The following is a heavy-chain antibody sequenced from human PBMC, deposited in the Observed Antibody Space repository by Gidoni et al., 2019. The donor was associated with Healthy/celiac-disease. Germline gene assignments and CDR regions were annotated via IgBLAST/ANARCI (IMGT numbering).Heavy chain of an antibody. Sequence: QLQLQESGPGLVKPSETLSLTCTVSGGSISSSRYDWGWIPQPPGKGLEWIGSIYYSGGPYYHPSLKRRVTISVDTSKNPFSLKLSSVTAADTAVYYCARLWPELANKITISVPGTNWFDPWGQGTLVTVSS. CDR3: ARLWPELANKITISVPGTNWFDP. V-gene: IGHV4-39*01. CDR1: GGSISSSRYD. D-gene: IGHD3-3*01. CDR2: IYYSGGP. J-gene: IGHJ5*02.